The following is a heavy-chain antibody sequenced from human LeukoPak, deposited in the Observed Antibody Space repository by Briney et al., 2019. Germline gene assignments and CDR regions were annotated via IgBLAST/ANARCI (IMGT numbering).Heavy chain of an antibody. J-gene: IGHJ4*02. CDR1: GFTFSPHY. CDR3: GDLGSAGTDH. CDR2: IRNKANGYTT. Sequence: HSGGSLRLSCAASGFTFSPHYMDWVRQSPGQGLEWVGLIRNKANGYTTIYAASVKGIFTISRDDSKNSVYLQMDSLKTEDTAVYYCGDLGSAGTDHWGQGTLVTVSS. V-gene: IGHV3-72*01. D-gene: IGHD3-10*01.